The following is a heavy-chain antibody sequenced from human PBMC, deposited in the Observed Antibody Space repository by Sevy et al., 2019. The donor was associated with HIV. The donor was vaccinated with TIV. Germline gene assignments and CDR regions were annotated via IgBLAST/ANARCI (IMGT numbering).Heavy chain of an antibody. CDR3: ATYNWNGYFFDY. CDR2: IFPDDSNT. D-gene: IGHD1-20*01. V-gene: IGHV5-51*01. Sequence: GESLKISCKASGYTFTTYWIGWVRQMPGKGPEWMGIIFPDDSNTRYSQSFQGRVTISADKSISTAYLQWSSLEASDTGMYYCATYNWNGYFFDYWGQGILVTVSS. CDR1: GYTFTTYW. J-gene: IGHJ4*02.